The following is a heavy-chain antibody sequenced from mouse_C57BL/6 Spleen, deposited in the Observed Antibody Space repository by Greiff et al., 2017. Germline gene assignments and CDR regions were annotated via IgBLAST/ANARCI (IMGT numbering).Heavy chain of an antibody. CDR2: IHPSDSET. CDR1: GYTFTSYW. J-gene: IGHJ2*01. Sequence: QVHVKQPGAELVRPGSSVKLSCKASGYTFTSYWMHWVKQRPIQGLEWIGNIHPSDSETHYNQPFKDKATLTVDKSSSTAYMQRSSLTSADSEVYNGARTGLAPLDYWGQGTTLTVSS. V-gene: IGHV1-52*01. CDR3: ARTGLAPLDY. D-gene: IGHD3-3*01.